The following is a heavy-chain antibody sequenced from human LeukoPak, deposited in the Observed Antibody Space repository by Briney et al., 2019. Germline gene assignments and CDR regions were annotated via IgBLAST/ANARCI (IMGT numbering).Heavy chain of an antibody. CDR2: ISAYNGNT. Sequence: GASVKVSCKASGYTFTSYGISWVRQAPGQGLEWMGWISAYNGNTNYAQKLQARVTITGDTSANTAYMELNSLTSEDTAVYYCASQGHLGAFHLWGQGTMISVFS. V-gene: IGHV1-18*01. CDR1: GYTFTSYG. J-gene: IGHJ3*01. CDR3: ASQGHLGAFHL. D-gene: IGHD3-16*01.